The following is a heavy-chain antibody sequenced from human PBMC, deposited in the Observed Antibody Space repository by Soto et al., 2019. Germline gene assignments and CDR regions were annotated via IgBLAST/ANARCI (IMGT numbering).Heavy chain of an antibody. D-gene: IGHD2-2*01. CDR3: ATAVYCRSAGCSNWFDP. J-gene: IGHJ5*02. V-gene: IGHV4-30-4*08. CDR2: IYYSGST. Sequence: SETLSLTCAVYGGSFSDYYWSWIRQPPGKGLEWIGYIYYSGSTYYNPSLKSRVIISLDTSENQFSLKLTSVSAADTAVYYCATAVYCRSAGCSNWFDPWGQGTPVPSPQ. CDR1: GGSFSDYY.